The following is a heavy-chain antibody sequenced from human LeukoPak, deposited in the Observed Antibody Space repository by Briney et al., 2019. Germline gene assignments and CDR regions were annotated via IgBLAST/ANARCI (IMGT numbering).Heavy chain of an antibody. CDR2: IYHSGST. D-gene: IGHD2-2*01. CDR3: ARLLGCSSTSCYYNYYYYYMDV. CDR1: GYSISSGYY. Sequence: SETLSLTCAVSGYSISSGYYWGWIRQPPGKGLEWIGSIYHSGSTYYNPSLKSRVTISVDTSKNQFSLKLSSVTAADTAVYYCARLLGCSSTSCYYNYYYYYMDVWGKGTTVTVSS. V-gene: IGHV4-38-2*01. J-gene: IGHJ6*03.